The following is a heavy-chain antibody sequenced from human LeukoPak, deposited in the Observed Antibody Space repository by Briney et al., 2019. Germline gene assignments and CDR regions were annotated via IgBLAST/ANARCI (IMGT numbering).Heavy chain of an antibody. Sequence: ASVKVSCKASGYTFTNFGLSWVRQAPGQGLEWMGWISPNNDNTNYARKFQGRVTTTTDTSTNTAYMELRSLRSDDTAVYYCARDRRSHYDILAGSLDSWGQGILVTVSS. J-gene: IGHJ4*02. CDR2: ISPNNDNT. CDR1: GYTFTNFG. D-gene: IGHD3-9*01. V-gene: IGHV1-18*04. CDR3: ARDRRSHYDILAGSLDS.